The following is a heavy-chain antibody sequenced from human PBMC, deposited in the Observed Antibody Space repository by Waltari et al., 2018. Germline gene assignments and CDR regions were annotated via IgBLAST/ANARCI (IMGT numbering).Heavy chain of an antibody. D-gene: IGHD6-6*01. CDR2: INHSVST. J-gene: IGHJ5*02. CDR1: GGSFSGYY. Sequence: QVQLQQWGAGLLKPSETLSLTCAVYGGSFSGYYWSWIRQPPGKGLECVWEINHSVSTNYNPPLKSNVTISVDTYKNQFSLKLSSVTAADTAVYYCARLGYIAARHWFDPWGQGTLVTVSS. CDR3: ARLGYIAARHWFDP. V-gene: IGHV4-34*01.